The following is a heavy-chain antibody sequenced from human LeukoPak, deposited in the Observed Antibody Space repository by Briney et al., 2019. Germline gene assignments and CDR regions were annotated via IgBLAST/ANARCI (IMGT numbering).Heavy chain of an antibody. D-gene: IGHD2-2*01. CDR3: AREFPLPGYCSSTSCSRPTRTIQH. CDR2: INPNSGGT. Sequence: ASVKVSCKASGYTFTGYYMHWVRQAPGQGLGWMGWINPNSGGTNYAQKFQGRVTMTRDTSISTAYMELSRLRSDDTAVYYCAREFPLPGYCSSTSCSRPTRTIQHWGQGTLVTVSS. CDR1: GYTFTGYY. J-gene: IGHJ1*01. V-gene: IGHV1-2*02.